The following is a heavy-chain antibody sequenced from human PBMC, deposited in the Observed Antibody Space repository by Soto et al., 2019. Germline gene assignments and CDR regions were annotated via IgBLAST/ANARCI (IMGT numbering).Heavy chain of an antibody. CDR2: MNPNSGNT. Sequence: ASVKVSCKASGYTFVNYDMNWVRRATGQGLEWVGWMNPNSGNTGYAQKFQGRVTMTRDTSISTAYLELTSLRSEDTAVYYCARGAIVEGGRVHYYKDVWSKGTTVTVSS. V-gene: IGHV1-8*01. D-gene: IGHD5-18*01. J-gene: IGHJ6*03. CDR1: GYTFVNYD. CDR3: ARGAIVEGGRVHYYKDV.